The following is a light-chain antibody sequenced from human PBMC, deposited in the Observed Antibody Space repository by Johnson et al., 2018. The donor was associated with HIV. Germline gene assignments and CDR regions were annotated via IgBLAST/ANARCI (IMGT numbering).Light chain of an antibody. CDR3: GTWDNGLSAGGV. CDR1: SSTIGNNY. J-gene: IGLJ1*01. V-gene: IGLV1-51*02. Sequence: QSVLTQPPSVSAAPGQKVTISCSGSSSTIGNNYISWYQQFPGTAPKLLIYENNKRPSGIPDRFSGSKSGTSATLAITGLQTGDEADYYCGTWDNGLSAGGVFGTGTKVTVL. CDR2: ENN.